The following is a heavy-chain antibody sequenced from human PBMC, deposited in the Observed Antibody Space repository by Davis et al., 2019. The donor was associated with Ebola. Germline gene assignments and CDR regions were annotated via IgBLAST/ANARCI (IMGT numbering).Heavy chain of an antibody. V-gene: IGHV4-61*08. CDR1: GDPIPSRAYY. J-gene: IGHJ2*01. CDR3: ARRYCSSTSCYWDWYFDL. CDR2: MYYSGST. Sequence: PSETLSLTCTDSGDPIPSRAYYWSWIRQPPGKGPEPIGSMYYSGSTNYNPALKSRVTISVHTSKNQFSLKLSSVTAADTAVYYCARRYCSSTSCYWDWYFDLWGRGTLVTVSS. D-gene: IGHD2-2*01.